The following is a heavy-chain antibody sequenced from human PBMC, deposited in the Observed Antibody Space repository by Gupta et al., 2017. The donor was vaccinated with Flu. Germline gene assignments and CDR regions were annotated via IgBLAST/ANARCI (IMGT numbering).Heavy chain of an antibody. CDR1: GFTFTTYA. D-gene: IGHD6-13*01. V-gene: IGHV3-23*01. Sequence: EVQLLESGGGLVQPGGSLRLSCAASGFTFTTYAMSWVRQAPGTGLEWVSAITGSGGDKYYADSVKGRFTISRDNSENTLYLQMNSLRAEDTAIYYCAKVYSSSWSPFDYWGQGTLVTVSS. CDR3: AKVYSSSWSPFDY. CDR2: ITGSGGDK. J-gene: IGHJ4*02.